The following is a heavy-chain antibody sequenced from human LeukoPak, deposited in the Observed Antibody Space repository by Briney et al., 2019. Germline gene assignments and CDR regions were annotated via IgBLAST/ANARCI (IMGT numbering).Heavy chain of an antibody. Sequence: GGSLRLSCAATGFTFSVYYMTWIRQAPGKGLEWISYISTSAGTIYYADSVKGRFTISRDNAKNSLYLQMNSLRAEDTAVYYCARDAIDSSGFDFDYWGQGTLVTVSS. CDR2: ISTSAGTI. CDR1: GFTFSVYY. CDR3: ARDAIDSSGFDFDY. V-gene: IGHV3-11*01. J-gene: IGHJ4*02. D-gene: IGHD3-22*01.